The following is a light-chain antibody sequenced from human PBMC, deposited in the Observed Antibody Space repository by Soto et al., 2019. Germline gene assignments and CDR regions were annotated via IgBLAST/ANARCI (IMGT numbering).Light chain of an antibody. J-gene: IGKJ2*01. V-gene: IGKV3-20*01. CDR2: GTS. CDR3: QQCGPSLRYT. CDR1: QAVTGNY. Sequence: EVVLTQSPDTLSLSPGETATLSCRASQAVTGNYLAWYQQKPGQAPRLLIYGTSNRATGIPDRFSGSGSGTDFTLPIGRLEPEDFAVYYCQQCGPSLRYTFGQGTKLEIK.